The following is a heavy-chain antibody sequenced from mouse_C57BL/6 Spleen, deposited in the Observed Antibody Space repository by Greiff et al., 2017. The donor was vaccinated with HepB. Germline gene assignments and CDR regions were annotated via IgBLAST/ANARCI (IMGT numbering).Heavy chain of an antibody. J-gene: IGHJ2*01. CDR2: IHPNSGST. Sequence: VQLQQSGAELVKPGASVKLSCKASGYTFTSYWMHWVKQRPGQGLEWIGMIHPNSGSTNYNEKFKSKATLTVDKSSSTAYMQPSSLTSEDSAVYYCARDLGYYGNNLDYWGQGTTLTVSS. V-gene: IGHV1-64*01. D-gene: IGHD2-1*01. CDR1: GYTFTSYW. CDR3: ARDLGYYGNNLDY.